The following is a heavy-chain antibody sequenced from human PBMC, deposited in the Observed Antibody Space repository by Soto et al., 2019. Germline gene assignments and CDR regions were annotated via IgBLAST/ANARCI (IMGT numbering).Heavy chain of an antibody. CDR1: GDIVSSTSAA. J-gene: IGHJ4*02. CDR2: TYYRSKWYS. V-gene: IGHV6-1*01. D-gene: IGHD6-19*01. Sequence: SQNLSLTGAISGDIVSSTSAAWSWIRQSPSRGLEWLGRTYYRSKWYSDYAVSVKSRITINPDTSKNQFSLQLNSVTPEETAVYYCARGSYYSGWVWGQGPLVTVSS. CDR3: ARGSYYSGWV.